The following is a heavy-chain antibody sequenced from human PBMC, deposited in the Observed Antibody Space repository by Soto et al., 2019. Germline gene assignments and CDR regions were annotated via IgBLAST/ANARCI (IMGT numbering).Heavy chain of an antibody. Sequence: SETLSLTCTVSGGSVSSGSYYWSWIRQPPGKGLEWIGYIYYSGSTNYNPSLKSRVTISVDTSKNQFSLKLSSVTAADTAVYYCARERGWYYYDSSGGGGMDVWGQGTTVTAP. CDR1: GGSVSSGSYY. D-gene: IGHD3-22*01. CDR3: ARERGWYYYDSSGGGGMDV. CDR2: IYYSGST. V-gene: IGHV4-61*01. J-gene: IGHJ6*02.